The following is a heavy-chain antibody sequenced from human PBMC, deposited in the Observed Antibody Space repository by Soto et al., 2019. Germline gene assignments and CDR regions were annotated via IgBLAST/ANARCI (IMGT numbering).Heavy chain of an antibody. D-gene: IGHD6-6*01. CDR2: IYPGDSDT. CDR1: GYSFTSYW. J-gene: IGHJ6*02. V-gene: IGHV5-51*01. Sequence: GESLKISCKGSGYSFTSYWIGWVRQMPGKGLEWMGIIYPGDSDTRYSPSFQGQVTISADKSISTAYLQWSSLKASDTAMYYCATHRASIAAPYYYYGMDVWGQGTTATVSS. CDR3: ATHRASIAAPYYYYGMDV.